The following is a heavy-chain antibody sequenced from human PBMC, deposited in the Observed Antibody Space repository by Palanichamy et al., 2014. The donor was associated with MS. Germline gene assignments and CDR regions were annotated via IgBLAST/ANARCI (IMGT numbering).Heavy chain of an antibody. CDR1: GASISNKY. J-gene: IGHJ4*02. V-gene: IGHV4-4*07. CDR2: ISASFSASAST. D-gene: IGHD4-17*01. Sequence: QVQLQESGPGLVKPSETLSLTCSVSGASISNKYWSWIRQLAGKGLEWIGRISASFSASASTNYNPSLKSRVTMSIDTSKNQFSLKLDSVTAADTAVFYCARDDTTSLDYWGQGTLVTVSS. CDR3: ARDDTTSLDY.